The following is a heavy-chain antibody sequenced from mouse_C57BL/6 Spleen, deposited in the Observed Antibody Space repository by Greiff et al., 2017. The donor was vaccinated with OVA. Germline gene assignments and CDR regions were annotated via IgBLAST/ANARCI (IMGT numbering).Heavy chain of an antibody. CDR1: GFTFSDYY. V-gene: IGHV5-16*01. CDR3: AREDYGSSYGFAY. D-gene: IGHD1-1*01. Sequence: EVKLVESEGGLVQPGSSMKLSCTASGFTFSDYYMAWVRQVPEKGLEWVANINYDGSSTYYLDSLKSRFILSRDNAKNILYLQMSSLKSEDTATYYCAREDYGSSYGFAYWGQGTLVTVSA. CDR2: INYDGSST. J-gene: IGHJ3*01.